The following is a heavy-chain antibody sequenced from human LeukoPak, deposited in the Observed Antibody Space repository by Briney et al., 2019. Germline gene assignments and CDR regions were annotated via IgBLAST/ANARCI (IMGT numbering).Heavy chain of an antibody. CDR2: ISYDGSNK. V-gene: IGHV3-30*18. J-gene: IGHJ4*02. D-gene: IGHD3-3*01. CDR3: AKDITGGGDVGGYFDY. Sequence: GGSLRLSSAASGFTFSSYGMHWVRQAPGKGLEWVAVISYDGSNKYYADSVKGRFTISRDNAKNSLYLQMNSLRAEDTALYYCAKDITGGGDVGGYFDYWGQGTLVTVSS. CDR1: GFTFSSYG.